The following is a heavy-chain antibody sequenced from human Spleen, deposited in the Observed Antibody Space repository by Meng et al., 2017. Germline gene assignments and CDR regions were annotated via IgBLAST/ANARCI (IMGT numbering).Heavy chain of an antibody. CDR1: GGSISSGDYY. J-gene: IGHJ4*02. V-gene: IGHV4-30-4*01. CDR3: ARDPTGGEDHQRV. CDR2: IYNSGST. Sequence: QVQLQESGSGRVKPSQTLPLTCTVSGGSISSGDYYWSWIRQPPGKGLEWIGYIYNSGSTYYNPSLKSRVTISVDTSKNQFSLKLRFVTAADTAVYYCARDPTGGEDHQRVWGQGTLVTVSS. D-gene: IGHD1-14*01.